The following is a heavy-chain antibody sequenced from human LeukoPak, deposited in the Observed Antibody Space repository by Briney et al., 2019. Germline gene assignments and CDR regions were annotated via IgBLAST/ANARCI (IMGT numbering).Heavy chain of an antibody. CDR1: GFTFSNFV. CDR2: ISDTGLTT. D-gene: IGHD3-3*01. J-gene: IGHJ6*03. V-gene: IGHV3-23*01. Sequence: GGSLRLSCAASGFTFSNFVMSWVRQAPGKGLEWVSTISDTGLTTYYADSVKGRFTISRDNSENTLYLQMNSLRAEDTAVYYCATGQFGVLIIGYYYYYLDVWGEGTTVTVSS. CDR3: ATGQFGVLIIGYYYYYLDV.